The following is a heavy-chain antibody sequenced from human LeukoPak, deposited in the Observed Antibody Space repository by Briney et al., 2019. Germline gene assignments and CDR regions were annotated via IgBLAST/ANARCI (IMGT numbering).Heavy chain of an antibody. V-gene: IGHV3-30*02. CDR2: IRYDGSNK. CDR3: AKYTPAYDSSGYYYPYLDY. D-gene: IGHD3-22*01. J-gene: IGHJ4*02. Sequence: GGSLRLSCAASGFTFSSYGMHWVRQAPGKGLQWVTFIRYDGSNKHYADSVKGRFNISRDNSKNTLYLQMNSLRAEDTAVYYCAKYTPAYDSSGYYYPYLDYWGQGTLVTVSS. CDR1: GFTFSSYG.